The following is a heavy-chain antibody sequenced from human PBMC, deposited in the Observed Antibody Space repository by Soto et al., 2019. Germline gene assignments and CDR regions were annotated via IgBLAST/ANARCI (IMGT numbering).Heavy chain of an antibody. J-gene: IGHJ2*01. V-gene: IGHV1-69*12. CDR2: IIPIFGTV. CDR1: GGTFSNYP. Sequence: QVQLVQSGAEVKKPGSSVKVSCKASGGTFSNYPISWVRQAPGQGLEWMGGIIPIFGTVNYAQKFQGRVPITADESTSTAYMELSSLRSEDTAVYYCARGNQRWLQLWYFDLWGRGTLVTVSS. D-gene: IGHD5-12*01. CDR3: ARGNQRWLQLWYFDL.